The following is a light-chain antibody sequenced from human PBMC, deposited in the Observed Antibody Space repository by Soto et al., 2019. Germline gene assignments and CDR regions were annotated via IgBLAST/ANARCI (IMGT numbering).Light chain of an antibody. V-gene: IGLV2-11*01. Sequence: QSALAQPRSVFGPPGQLLTISCTGTSVAVDDYRYVSWYQQYPGKAPNLVIYDGTKRPSGVPDRFSGSNSGNTASLTISGLQAEDEADYYCCSYVTTPEIFGTGTKV. J-gene: IGLJ1*01. CDR1: SVAVDDYRY. CDR2: DGT. CDR3: CSYVTTPEI.